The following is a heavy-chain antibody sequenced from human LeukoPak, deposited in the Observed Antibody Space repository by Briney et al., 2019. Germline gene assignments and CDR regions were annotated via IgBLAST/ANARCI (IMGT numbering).Heavy chain of an antibody. CDR3: ARDFPGTSDY. J-gene: IGHJ4*02. CDR1: GFTFSKSA. CDR2: IGGSNVPNT. Sequence: GGSLRLSCAASGFTFSKSALIWVRLAPGQGLEWVAGIGGSNVPNTWYADSAKGRFTISRDNSKNTLYLQMNSLRAEDTAVYYCARDFPGTSDYWGQGTLVTVSS. V-gene: IGHV3-23*01. D-gene: IGHD1-1*01.